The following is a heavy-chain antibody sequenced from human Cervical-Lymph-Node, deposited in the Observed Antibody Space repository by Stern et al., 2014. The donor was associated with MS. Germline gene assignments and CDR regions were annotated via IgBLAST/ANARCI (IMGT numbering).Heavy chain of an antibody. J-gene: IGHJ4*02. CDR1: GYTFTSYD. Sequence: QVQLGQSGAEVKKPGASVKVSCKASGYTFTSYDINWVRQGTGQGLEWMGWMNPYSGNAVYAQKFQGRVTMTRDTSTSTAYLELTSLRSEGTAVFYCARGRELLSLDYWGQGTLVTVSS. CDR3: ARGRELLSLDY. V-gene: IGHV1-8*01. D-gene: IGHD1-26*01. CDR2: MNPYSGNA.